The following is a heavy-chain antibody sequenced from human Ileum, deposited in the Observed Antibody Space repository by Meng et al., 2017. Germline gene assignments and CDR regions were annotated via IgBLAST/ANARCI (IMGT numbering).Heavy chain of an antibody. CDR1: GDSVISGSYY. Sequence: QGQLQESSPVLVRPSETLSLACSVSGDSVISGSYYWNWIRQSAGKGLEWIGYINSSGTAYYNASLGSRVSMSIDTSKNQFSLKLTSVTAADTAVYYCTRDQTSNGWGSFDSWGQGTLVTVSS. D-gene: IGHD7-27*01. CDR2: INSSGTA. V-gene: IGHV4-61*01. J-gene: IGHJ4*02. CDR3: TRDQTSNGWGSFDS.